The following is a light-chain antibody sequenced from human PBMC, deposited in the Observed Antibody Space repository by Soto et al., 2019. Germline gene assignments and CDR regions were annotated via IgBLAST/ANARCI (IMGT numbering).Light chain of an antibody. CDR3: AAWDDSLSGRV. CDR2: RNN. Sequence: QSVLTQPPSASATPGQRVTISCSGSSSNIGSNYVYWYQQLPGTAPKLLIYRNNQRPSGVPDRFSGSKSGTSASLAISGLRSEDEADYYCAAWDDSLSGRVFGTGTKLTVL. CDR1: SSNIGSNY. J-gene: IGLJ1*01. V-gene: IGLV1-47*01.